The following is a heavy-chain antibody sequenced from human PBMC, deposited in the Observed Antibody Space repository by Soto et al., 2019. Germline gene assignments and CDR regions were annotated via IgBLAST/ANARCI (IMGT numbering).Heavy chain of an antibody. CDR1: GFIFTNAY. CDR2: IKSKVDGETR. CDR3: ADIGVAGTADY. V-gene: IGHV3-15*01. J-gene: IGHJ4*02. Sequence: EVQLVESGGGLVKPGESLVLSCAASGFIFTNAYMNWVRQAPGKGLEWVGRIKSKVDGETRDYAAPVRVRFIISRDDSKSTVYLQINSLTVEDTAVYYCADIGVAGTADYWGRGTLVIVSS. D-gene: IGHD6-19*01.